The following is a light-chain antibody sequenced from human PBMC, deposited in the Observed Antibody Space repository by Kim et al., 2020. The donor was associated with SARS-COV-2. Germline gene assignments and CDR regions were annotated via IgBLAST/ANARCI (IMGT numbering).Light chain of an antibody. Sequence: APVGDRVPITCRTSQSMPSDLNWYHQRPGKGPKLLIYSTSTLQSGVPSRFSGSGSGTDYTLTISSLRRGGFATYYCQQSYTIPWTFGQRAKVDSK. J-gene: IGKJ1*01. CDR1: QSMPSD. CDR3: QQSYTIPWT. V-gene: IGKV1-39*01. CDR2: STS.